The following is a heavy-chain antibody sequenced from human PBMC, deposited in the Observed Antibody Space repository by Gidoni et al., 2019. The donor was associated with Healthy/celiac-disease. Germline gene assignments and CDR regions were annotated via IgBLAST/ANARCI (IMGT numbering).Heavy chain of an antibody. CDR2: IYYSGST. CDR3: ARGDSIAAAGKENWFDP. D-gene: IGHD6-13*01. Sequence: QVQLQESGPGLAKPSETLSLTGTVSGGSISSYYWSWIRQPPGKGLEWIGYIYYSGSTNYNPSLKSRVTISVDTSKNQFSLKLSSVTAADTAVYYCARGDSIAAAGKENWFDPWGQGTLVTVSS. CDR1: GGSISSYY. J-gene: IGHJ5*02. V-gene: IGHV4-59*01.